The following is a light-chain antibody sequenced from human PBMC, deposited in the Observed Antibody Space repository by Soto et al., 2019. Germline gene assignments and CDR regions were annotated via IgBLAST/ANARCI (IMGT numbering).Light chain of an antibody. CDR3: QQSYSTLYT. V-gene: IGKV1-39*01. CDR1: QSISSY. CDR2: AAS. J-gene: IGKJ2*01. Sequence: DIQMTQSPSSLSASVGDRVTITCRASQSISSYLNWYQQKPGKAPKLLIYAASSLQSGVPSRFSGSGSGTDFTLTISSLQPEYFATYYGQQSYSTLYTFGQGTKLEIK.